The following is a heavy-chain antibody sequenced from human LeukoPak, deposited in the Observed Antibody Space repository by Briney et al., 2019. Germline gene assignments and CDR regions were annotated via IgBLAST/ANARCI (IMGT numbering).Heavy chain of an antibody. CDR3: VRDNRSYNFDY. V-gene: IGHV3-74*01. Sequence: GGSLRLSCAASGFTFSTHSMYWVRQAPGKGLEWVSCIKSDGSFTSIADSAKGRFTISRDNAKNTVYLQMNSLRAEDTAVYYCVRDNRSYNFDYWGQGTLVTVSS. J-gene: IGHJ4*02. D-gene: IGHD1-26*01. CDR1: GFTFSTHS. CDR2: IKSDGSFT.